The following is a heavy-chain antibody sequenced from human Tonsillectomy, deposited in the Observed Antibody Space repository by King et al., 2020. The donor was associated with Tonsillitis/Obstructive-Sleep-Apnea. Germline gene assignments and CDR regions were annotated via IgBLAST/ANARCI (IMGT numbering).Heavy chain of an antibody. CDR3: ARDSQYYDFWSGYYNGNYYYYYSMDV. Sequence: VQLVQSGAEVKKPGSSVKVSCKASGGTFSSYAISWVRQAPGQGLEWMGGIIPIFGTANYAQKFQGRVTITAEESTSTAYMEMCSLRSEDTAVYYCARDSQYYDFWSGYYNGNYYYYYSMDVWGKGTTVTVSS. J-gene: IGHJ6*03. CDR2: IIPIFGTA. CDR1: GGTFSSYA. D-gene: IGHD3-3*01. V-gene: IGHV1-69*12.